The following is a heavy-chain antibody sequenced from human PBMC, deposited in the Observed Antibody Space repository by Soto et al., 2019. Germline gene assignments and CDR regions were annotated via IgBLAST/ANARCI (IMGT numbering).Heavy chain of an antibody. V-gene: IGHV1-69*06. CDR3: ARGELRYFDWGRKYGMDV. CDR2: INRIGGTT. D-gene: IGHD3-9*01. J-gene: IGHJ6*02. Sequence: SVKVSCKASGGTFSSYAISWVRQAPGQGLEWMGAINRIGGTTNYAQKFQGRCTMTGDTSTSSGYMDLRSLRSEDTAVYYCARGELRYFDWGRKYGMDVWGQGTTVTVSS. CDR1: GGTFSSYA.